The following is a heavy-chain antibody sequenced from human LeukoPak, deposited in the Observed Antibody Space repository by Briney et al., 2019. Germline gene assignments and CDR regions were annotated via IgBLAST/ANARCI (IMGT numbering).Heavy chain of an antibody. D-gene: IGHD3-22*01. Sequence: ASVKVSCKASGYTFTGYYMHWVRQAPGQGLEGMGWINPNSGGTNYAQKFQGRVTMTRDTSISTAYMELSRMRPDDTAVSYCARDASPSDIYRANPHYYDSSGYFQWGQGTLVTVSS. CDR2: INPNSGGT. CDR3: ARDASPSDIYRANPHYYDSSGYFQ. J-gene: IGHJ4*02. V-gene: IGHV1-2*02. CDR1: GYTFTGYY.